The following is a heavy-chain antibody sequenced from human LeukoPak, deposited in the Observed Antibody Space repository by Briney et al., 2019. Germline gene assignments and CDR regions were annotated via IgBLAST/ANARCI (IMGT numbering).Heavy chain of an antibody. J-gene: IGHJ4*02. V-gene: IGHV1-46*01. Sequence: ASVKVSCKASGYAFTSYYMHWVQQAPGQGLEWMGIINPSGGSTSYAQKFQGRVTMTRDTSTSTVYMELSSLRSEDTAVYYCARADYVWGSYDYTYYFDYWGQGTLVTVSS. CDR3: ARADYVWGSYDYTYYFDY. D-gene: IGHD3-16*01. CDR2: INPSGGST. CDR1: GYAFTSYY.